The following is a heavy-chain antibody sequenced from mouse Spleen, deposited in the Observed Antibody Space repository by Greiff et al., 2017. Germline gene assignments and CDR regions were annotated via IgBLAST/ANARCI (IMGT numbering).Heavy chain of an antibody. Sequence: EVQLVESGPVLVQPGASVKMSCTASGYTFPDYYMHWVKQSPGKSLEWLGVITPYNGGTSYNQKFKGMATLTVAKSSRTAYKELNSMTSEESAVYNRARRRYEGAMDYWGQGTSVTVSS. CDR2: ITPYNGGT. CDR3: ARRRYEGAMDY. J-gene: IGHJ4*01. V-gene: IGHV1-19*01. D-gene: IGHD2-14*01. CDR1: GYTFPDYY.